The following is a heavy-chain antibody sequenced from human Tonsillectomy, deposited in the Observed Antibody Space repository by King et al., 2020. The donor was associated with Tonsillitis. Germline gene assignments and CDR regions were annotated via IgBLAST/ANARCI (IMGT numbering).Heavy chain of an antibody. CDR1: AFTFISYW. Sequence: VQLVESGGGLVQPGGSLRLSCAASAFTFISYWMSCVRQAPGKGLEWVANIKQNGSEKYYVYSVKGRFTISRDSAKNSLYLQMNSLRAEDTAVYYCARDAGKRDSYYFDYWGQGTLVTVSS. CDR2: IKQNGSEK. CDR3: ARDAGKRDSYYFDY. V-gene: IGHV3-7*01. D-gene: IGHD1-14*01. J-gene: IGHJ4*02.